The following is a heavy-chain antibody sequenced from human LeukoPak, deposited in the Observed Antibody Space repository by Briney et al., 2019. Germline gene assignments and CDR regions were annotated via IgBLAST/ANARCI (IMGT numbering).Heavy chain of an antibody. J-gene: IGHJ4*02. CDR2: INHSGST. CDR3: ARVPVRYSSGWVDY. V-gene: IGHV4-34*01. D-gene: IGHD6-19*01. Sequence: SETLSLTCAVYGGSFSGYYWSWIRQPPGKGLEWIGVINHSGSTNYNPSLKSRVTISVDTSKNQFSLKLSSVTAADTAVYYCARVPVRYSSGWVDYWGQGTLVTVSS. CDR1: GGSFSGYY.